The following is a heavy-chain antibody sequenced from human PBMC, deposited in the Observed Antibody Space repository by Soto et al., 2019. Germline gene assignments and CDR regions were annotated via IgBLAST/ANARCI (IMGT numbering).Heavy chain of an antibody. CDR2: ISGSGGST. D-gene: IGHD6-13*01. V-gene: IGHV3-23*01. Sequence: PGGSLTLSCASSGFTYSSDAMSRVRQAPGKGLEWVSAISGSGGSTYYADSVKGRFTISRDNSKNTLYLQMNSLRAEDTAVYYCAKDGYFGSSFDYWGQGTLVTVSS. J-gene: IGHJ4*02. CDR1: GFTYSSDA. CDR3: AKDGYFGSSFDY.